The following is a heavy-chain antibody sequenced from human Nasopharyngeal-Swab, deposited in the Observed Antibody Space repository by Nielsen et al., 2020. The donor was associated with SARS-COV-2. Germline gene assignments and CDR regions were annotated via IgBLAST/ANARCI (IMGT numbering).Heavy chain of an antibody. CDR3: AKDFRHNYDYWSGYFTN. CDR2: ISGSGHRT. CDR1: GFTFSSCA. Sequence: GESLKISCVASGFTFSSCAMTWVRQVPGKGLQWLSTISGSGHRTYYADSVKGRFTISRDNSQNTLYLQMNSLRAEDTAVYYCAKDFRHNYDYWSGYFTNWGQGTLVTVSS. V-gene: IGHV3-23*01. D-gene: IGHD3-3*01. J-gene: IGHJ4*02.